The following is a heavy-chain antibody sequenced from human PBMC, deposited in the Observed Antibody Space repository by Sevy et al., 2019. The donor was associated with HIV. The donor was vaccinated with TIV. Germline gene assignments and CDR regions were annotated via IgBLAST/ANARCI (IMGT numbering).Heavy chain of an antibody. V-gene: IGHV2-5*02. CDR3: ARRDYGDYVDWFDP. Sequence: SGPTLVKPTLTLTLTCTFSGFSLSTNGVGVGWIRQPPGKALECLALIYWDDDKHYSPSLKSRLTITKDTSKNQVVLTMTNMDPVDTATYYCARRDYGDYVDWFDPWGQGTLVTVSS. CDR2: IYWDDDK. CDR1: GFSLSTNGVG. D-gene: IGHD4-17*01. J-gene: IGHJ5*02.